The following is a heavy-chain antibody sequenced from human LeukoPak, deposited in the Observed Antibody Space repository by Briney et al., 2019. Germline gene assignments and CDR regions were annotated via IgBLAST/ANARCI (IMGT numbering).Heavy chain of an antibody. Sequence: SGRSLRLSCTASGFTFGDYAMSWVRQAPGKGLEWVGFIRSKAYGGTTEYAASVKGRFTISRDDSKSIAYLQMNSLKTEDTAVYYCTRDLKTTWELLRFAPPYYYYGMDVWGQGTTVTVSS. CDR1: GFTFGDYA. J-gene: IGHJ6*02. CDR3: TRDLKTTWELLRFAPPYYYYGMDV. V-gene: IGHV3-49*04. CDR2: IRSKAYGGTT. D-gene: IGHD1-26*01.